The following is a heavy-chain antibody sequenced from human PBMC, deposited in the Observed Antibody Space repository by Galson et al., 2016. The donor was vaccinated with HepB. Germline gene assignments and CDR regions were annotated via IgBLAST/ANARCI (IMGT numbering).Heavy chain of an antibody. CDR3: ASGVRLSMVRGVMNFYYYGMDV. J-gene: IGHJ6*02. CDR1: GYTFSTYG. CDR2: ISAYNGNT. V-gene: IGHV1-18*01. D-gene: IGHD3-10*01. Sequence: SVKVSCKASGYTFSTYGISWVRQAPGQGLERMGWISAYNGNTNYAQKLQGRVTMTTDTSTSTAYMELRSLNSDDTAVYYCASGVRLSMVRGVMNFYYYGMDVWGQGTTVTVSS.